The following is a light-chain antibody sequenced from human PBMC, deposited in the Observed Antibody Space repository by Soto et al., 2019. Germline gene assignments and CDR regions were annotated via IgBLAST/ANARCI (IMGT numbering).Light chain of an antibody. Sequence: DIQMTQSPSSLSASVGDRVTITCQASQDISNYLNWYQQKTGKAPKLLIYDASNLETGVPSRFSGSGSGKDFTFTISSLQPEDIATYFCQQYDSFPLTFGGGTKVEIK. CDR1: QDISNY. CDR3: QQYDSFPLT. CDR2: DAS. J-gene: IGKJ4*01. V-gene: IGKV1-33*01.